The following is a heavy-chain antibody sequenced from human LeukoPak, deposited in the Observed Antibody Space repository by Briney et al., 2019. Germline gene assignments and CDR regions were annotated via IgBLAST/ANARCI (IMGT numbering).Heavy chain of an antibody. CDR2: INPNSGGT. CDR1: GYTFTGYY. CDR3: ARDFTTDYGDNG. Sequence: GASVKVSCKASGYTFTGYYMHWVRQAPGQGLEWMGWINPNSGGTNYAQKFQGRVTMTRDTSISTAYMELSRLRSDDAAVYYCARDFTTDYGDNGWGQGTLVTVSS. V-gene: IGHV1-2*02. D-gene: IGHD4-17*01. J-gene: IGHJ4*02.